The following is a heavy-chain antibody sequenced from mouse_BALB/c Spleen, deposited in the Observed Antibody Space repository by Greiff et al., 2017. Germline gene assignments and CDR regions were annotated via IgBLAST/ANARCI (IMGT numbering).Heavy chain of an antibody. Sequence: EVQRVESGGGLVQPGGSLRLSCATSGFTFSDFYMEWVRQPPGKRLEWIAASRNKANDYTTEYSASVKGRFIVSRDTSQSILYLQMNALRAEDTAIYYCARDDTTVVGDWYFDVWGAGTTVTVSS. CDR1: GFTFSDFY. CDR2: SRNKANDYTT. J-gene: IGHJ1*01. D-gene: IGHD1-1*01. CDR3: ARDDTTVVGDWYFDV. V-gene: IGHV7-1*02.